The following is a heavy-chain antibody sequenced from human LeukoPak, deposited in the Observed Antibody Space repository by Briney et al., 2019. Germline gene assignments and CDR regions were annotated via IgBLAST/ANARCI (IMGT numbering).Heavy chain of an antibody. CDR1: EFTFVRYA. D-gene: IGHD6-13*01. Sequence: PGGSLRLSCAASEFTFVRYAMNWVRQAPGKGLEWVSYISSSSFKIGYADSVKGRFTISRDNPKNSLYLQMDSLRVEDTAVYYYVRDPSYGSSWYYYMDVWGKGTTVTVSS. CDR3: VRDPSYGSSWYYYMDV. J-gene: IGHJ6*03. V-gene: IGHV3-48*04. CDR2: ISSSSFKI.